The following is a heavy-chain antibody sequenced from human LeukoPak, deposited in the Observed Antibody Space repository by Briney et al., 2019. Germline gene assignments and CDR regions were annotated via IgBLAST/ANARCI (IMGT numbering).Heavy chain of an antibody. V-gene: IGHV1-18*01. CDR1: GYIFVSYY. Sequence: ASVKVSCKASGYIFVSYYISWVRQAPGQGLEWMGSISPYNGHTNYAQKFHGRVTMTTDSSTSTAYMELRSLTSDDTAVYFCARGRDYLLLDSWGQGTLVTVSS. J-gene: IGHJ4*02. CDR3: ARGRDYLLLDS. CDR2: ISPYNGHT. D-gene: IGHD4-17*01.